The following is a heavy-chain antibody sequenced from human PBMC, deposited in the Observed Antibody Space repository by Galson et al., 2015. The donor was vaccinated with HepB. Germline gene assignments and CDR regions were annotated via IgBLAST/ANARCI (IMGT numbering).Heavy chain of an antibody. D-gene: IGHD6-13*01. Sequence: VTLSLTCPVSGGSISSSSYYWGWIRQPPGKGLEWIGSLYYSGSTYYNPSLKSRVTISVDTSKNQFSLKLSSVTAADTAVYYCARKSRIAAAGTGGIDIWGQGTMVTVSS. CDR2: LYYSGST. CDR1: GGSISSSSYY. V-gene: IGHV4-39*07. J-gene: IGHJ3*02. CDR3: ARKSRIAAAGTGGIDI.